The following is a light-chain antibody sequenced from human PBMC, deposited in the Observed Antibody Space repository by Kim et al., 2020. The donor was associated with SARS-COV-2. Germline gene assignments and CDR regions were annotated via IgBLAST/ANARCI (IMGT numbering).Light chain of an antibody. V-gene: IGKV3D-11*02. CDR1: QSVSSY. Sequence: SLSPGERATLSCRASQSVSSYLAWYQQKPGQAPRLLIDDASNRATGIPARFSGSGPGTDFTLTISSLEPEDFAVYYCQQRSNWITFGQGTRLEIK. CDR3: QQRSNWIT. CDR2: DAS. J-gene: IGKJ5*01.